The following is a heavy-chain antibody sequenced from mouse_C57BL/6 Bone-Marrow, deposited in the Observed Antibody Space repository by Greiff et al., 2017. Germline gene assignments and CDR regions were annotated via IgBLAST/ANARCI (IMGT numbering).Heavy chain of an antibody. CDR1: GFTFSSYG. CDR3: ARRGYYGFAY. Sequence: EVKRVESGGDLVKPGGSLKLSCAASGFTFSSYGMSWVRQTPDKRLEWVATISSGGSYTYYPDSVKGRFTISRDNAKNTLYLQMSSLKSEDTAMYYCARRGYYGFAYWGQGTLVTVSA. J-gene: IGHJ3*01. V-gene: IGHV5-6*02. D-gene: IGHD2-3*01. CDR2: ISSGGSYT.